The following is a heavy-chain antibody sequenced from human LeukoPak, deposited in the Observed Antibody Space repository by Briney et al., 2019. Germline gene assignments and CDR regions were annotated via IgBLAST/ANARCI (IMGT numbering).Heavy chain of an antibody. D-gene: IGHD5-24*01. Sequence: SETLSLTCTVSGGSISSYYWSWIRQPPGKGLEWIGYIYYSGSTNYNPSLKSRVTISVDTSKNQFSLKLSSVTAADTAVYYCARVEDGYNYAFDIWGQGTMVTVSS. CDR2: IYYSGST. J-gene: IGHJ3*02. CDR1: GGSISSYY. CDR3: ARVEDGYNYAFDI. V-gene: IGHV4-59*08.